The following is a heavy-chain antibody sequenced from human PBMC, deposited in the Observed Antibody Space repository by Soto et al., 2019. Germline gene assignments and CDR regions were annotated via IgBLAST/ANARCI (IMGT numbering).Heavy chain of an antibody. CDR2: IIPIFGTA. CDR3: ALTGRYSTYHFVGYYYGMDV. CDR1: GGTFSSYA. D-gene: IGHD4-4*01. Sequence: QVQLVQSGAEVKKPGSSVKVSCKASGGTFSSYAISWVRQAPGQGLEWMGGIIPIFGTAKYAQKFQGRVTITADESTSTAYMELSSLRSEDTAVYYCALTGRYSTYHFVGYYYGMDVWGQGTTVTVSS. V-gene: IGHV1-69*01. J-gene: IGHJ6*02.